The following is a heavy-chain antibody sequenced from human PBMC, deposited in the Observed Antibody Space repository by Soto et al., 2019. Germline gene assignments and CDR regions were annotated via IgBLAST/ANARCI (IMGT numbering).Heavy chain of an antibody. CDR3: GGEGVLTGYPDGGAYYYYYGMDV. J-gene: IGHJ6*02. V-gene: IGHV1-69*13. D-gene: IGHD3-9*01. CDR1: GGTFSSYA. Sequence: ASVKVSCKASGGTFSSYAISWVRQAPGQGLEWMGGIIPIFGTANYAQKFQGRVTITADESTSTAYMELSSLRSEDTAVYYCGGEGVLTGYPDGGAYYYYYGMDVWGQGTTVTVSS. CDR2: IIPIFGTA.